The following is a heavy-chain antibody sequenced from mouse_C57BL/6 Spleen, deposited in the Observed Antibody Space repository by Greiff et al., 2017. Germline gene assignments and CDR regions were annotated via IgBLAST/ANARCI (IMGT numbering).Heavy chain of an antibody. J-gene: IGHJ2*01. CDR3: ARGTTVVDYLDY. CDR1: GYTFTDYN. D-gene: IGHD1-1*01. Sequence: VQLQQTGPELVKPGASVKIPCKASGYTFTDYNMDWVKQSHGKSLEWIGDINPNNGGTIYNQKFKGKATLTVDKSSSTAYMELRSLTSEDTAVYYCARGTTVVDYLDYWGQGTTLTVSS. V-gene: IGHV1-18*01. CDR2: INPNNGGT.